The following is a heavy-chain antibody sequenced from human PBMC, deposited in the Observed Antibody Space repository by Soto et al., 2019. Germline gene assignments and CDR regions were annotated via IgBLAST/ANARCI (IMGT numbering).Heavy chain of an antibody. CDR2: ILPVYNTT. D-gene: IGHD3-16*01. V-gene: IGHV1-69*06. CDR1: GGSFRNNA. Sequence: QEKLVQTGAEVKKPGSSVKASCKTSGGSFRNNAFSWVRQAPGQGLEWMGQILPVYNTTNYARKFQGRVTITADKSTTTIHMELNTVRSDDTALYYCARMRGMLLGSFDVWGQGTTVSVSS. J-gene: IGHJ3*01. CDR3: ARMRGMLLGSFDV.